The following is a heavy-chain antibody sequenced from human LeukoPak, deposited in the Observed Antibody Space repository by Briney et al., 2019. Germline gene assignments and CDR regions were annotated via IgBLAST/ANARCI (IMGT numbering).Heavy chain of an antibody. V-gene: IGHV6-1*01. D-gene: IGHD3-16*01. Sequence: SQTLSLTCAISGDSVSSNSAAWNWFRQSPSRGLEWQGRTFYTSKWFNDYAVSVKSRITINPHTSKNQFSLQLNSVTPEDTAVYYCARRRYYDYSGYFDYWGQGTLVTVSS. CDR1: GDSVSSNSAA. CDR2: TFYTSKWFN. J-gene: IGHJ4*02. CDR3: ARRRYYDYSGYFDY.